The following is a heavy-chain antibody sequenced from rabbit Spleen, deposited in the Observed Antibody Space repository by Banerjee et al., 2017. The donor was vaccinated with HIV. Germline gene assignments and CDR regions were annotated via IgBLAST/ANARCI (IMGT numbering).Heavy chain of an antibody. CDR1: GIDFTKYY. V-gene: IGHV1S7*01. CDR2: IYAAKGST. Sequence: QLTETGGGLVQPGGSLALSCKASGIDFTKYYITWVRQAPGKGLEWIGIIYAAKGSTDYASWVNGRFTISSDNAQSTVDLKMTSLTAADTATYFCARDLVVAIGWNFNLWGQGTLVTVS. J-gene: IGHJ4*01. CDR3: ARDLVVAIGWNFNL. D-gene: IGHD3-3*01.